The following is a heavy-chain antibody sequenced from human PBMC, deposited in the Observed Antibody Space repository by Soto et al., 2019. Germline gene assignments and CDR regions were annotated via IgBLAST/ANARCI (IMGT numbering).Heavy chain of an antibody. Sequence: QVHLVQSGAEVKKPGSSVNVSCKASGGTFGSNAIAWVREVPGQGLEWMGWIIPIFGTTHYAQKFQGRVTITADESTGTVYKDLSSLRSDDTAVYYCARTVFGVVTLAFDIWGQGKRLTVSS. CDR2: IIPIFGTT. CDR1: GGTFGSNA. D-gene: IGHD3-3*01. CDR3: ARTVFGVVTLAFDI. V-gene: IGHV1-69*01. J-gene: IGHJ3*02.